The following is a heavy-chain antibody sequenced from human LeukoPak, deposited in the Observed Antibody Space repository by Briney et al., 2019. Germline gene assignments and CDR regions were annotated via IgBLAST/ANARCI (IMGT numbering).Heavy chain of an antibody. CDR1: GGSISDCY. J-gene: IGHJ4*02. Sequence: PSETLSLTCTVSGGSISDCYWNWIRQPAGKGLEWIGRIYSSGSANYNPSLKSRVTMSVDTSKSQSSLKLSSVTAADTAVYYCARDPTAVAGFFDSWGQGILVTVSS. V-gene: IGHV4-4*07. CDR3: ARDPTAVAGFFDS. CDR2: IYSSGSA. D-gene: IGHD6-19*01.